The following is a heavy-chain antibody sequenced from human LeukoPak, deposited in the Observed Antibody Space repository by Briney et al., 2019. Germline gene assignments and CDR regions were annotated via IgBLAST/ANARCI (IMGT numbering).Heavy chain of an antibody. D-gene: IGHD5-18*01. CDR2: ISSSSSYI. CDR1: GFTFSSYS. V-gene: IGHV3-21*01. J-gene: IGHJ4*02. CDR3: ARESGYSYAYAHLTFDY. Sequence: GGSLRLSCAASGFTFSSYSMNWVRQAPGKGLEWVSSISSSSSYIYYADSVRGRFTISRDNAKNSLYLQMNSLRAEDTAVYYCARESGYSYAYAHLTFDYWGQGTLVTVSS.